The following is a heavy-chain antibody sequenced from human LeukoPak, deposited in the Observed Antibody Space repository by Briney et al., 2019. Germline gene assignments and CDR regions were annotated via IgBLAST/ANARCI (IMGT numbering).Heavy chain of an antibody. CDR2: INPNSGGT. CDR3: ASVVSGDSSTYVEYFQH. CDR1: GYTCTDYF. D-gene: IGHD4-17*01. V-gene: IGHV1-2*02. J-gene: IGHJ1*01. Sequence: ASVKVSCKTSGYTCTDYFVHWVRQAPGQGLEWMGWINPNSGGTNYAQKFQGRVTMTRDTSITTAYMDLSGLESDDTAAYYCASVVSGDSSTYVEYFQHWGQGTLVTVSS.